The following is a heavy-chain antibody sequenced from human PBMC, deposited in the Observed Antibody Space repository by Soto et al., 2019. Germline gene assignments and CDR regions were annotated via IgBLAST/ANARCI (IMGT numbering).Heavy chain of an antibody. V-gene: IGHV3-23*01. Sequence: EVQLLESGGGWVQPGGSLRHSCAASGITIINYPMSWVRQAPGKGLDWVSGISGSGDRTYYADSAKGRFSISKDISKNSLSLQLDSLAVEDTAIYFCVKDDGGYPSTAPHWGQGTLVTVSS. CDR2: ISGSGDRT. CDR3: VKDDGGYPSTAPH. CDR1: GITIINYP. D-gene: IGHD3-16*02. J-gene: IGHJ4*02.